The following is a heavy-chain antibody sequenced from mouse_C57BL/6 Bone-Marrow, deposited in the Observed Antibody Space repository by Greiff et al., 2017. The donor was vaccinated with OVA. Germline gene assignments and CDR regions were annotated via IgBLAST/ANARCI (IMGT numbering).Heavy chain of an antibody. CDR3: AGDYGSSYGWYFDV. CDR2: IYPRSGNT. D-gene: IGHD1-1*01. CDR1: GYTFTSYG. V-gene: IGHV1-81*01. J-gene: IGHJ1*03. Sequence: VQLQESGAELARPGASVKLSCKASGYTFTSYGISWVKQRTGQGLEWIGEIYPRSGNTYYNEKFKGKATLTADKSSSTAYMGLRSLTSEDSAVYFCAGDYGSSYGWYFDVWGTGTTVTVSS.